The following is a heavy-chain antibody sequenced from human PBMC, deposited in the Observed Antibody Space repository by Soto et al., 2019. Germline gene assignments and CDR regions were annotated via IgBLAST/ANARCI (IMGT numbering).Heavy chain of an antibody. J-gene: IGHJ4*02. CDR3: GGGGAYPRYSNYFDY. D-gene: IGHD6-13*01. V-gene: IGHV1-69*02. Sequence: QVQLVQSGAEVKKPGSSVKVSCKASGGTFNSYTFSWVRQAPGQGLEWMGRIIPILGIANYAQKFQGRVTITADKSTSKAYMGLACLRVEDTAVYYGGGGGAYPRYSNYFDYWGQGTLVTVSS. CDR2: IIPILGIA. CDR1: GGTFNSYT.